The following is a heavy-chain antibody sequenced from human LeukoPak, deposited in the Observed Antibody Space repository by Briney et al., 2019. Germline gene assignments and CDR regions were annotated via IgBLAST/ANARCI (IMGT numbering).Heavy chain of an antibody. Sequence: TGGSLRLSCAASGFTFSNYWMSWVRQAPGKGLEWVANIRQDGSEKYYVDSMRGRFTISRDNAKNSLYLQMNSLRAEDTAVYYCARGRLAAGTPYGYWGQGTLVTVSS. V-gene: IGHV3-7*01. CDR1: GFTFSNYW. D-gene: IGHD6-13*01. CDR3: ARGRLAAGTPYGY. CDR2: IRQDGSEK. J-gene: IGHJ4*02.